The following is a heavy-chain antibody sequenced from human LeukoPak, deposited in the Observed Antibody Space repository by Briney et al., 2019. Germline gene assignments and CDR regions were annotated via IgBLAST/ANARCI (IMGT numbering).Heavy chain of an antibody. CDR1: GGSISSSSYY. D-gene: IGHD2-15*01. Sequence: PSETLPLTCTVSGGSISSSSYYWGWIRQPPGKGLEWIGNIYYSGSTHCNPSLKSRVTISADMSKNQFSLKMSSMTAADTAVYYCARRVAGGKYYFDYWGQGTLVTVSS. CDR3: ARRVAGGKYYFDY. V-gene: IGHV4-39*01. J-gene: IGHJ4*02. CDR2: IYYSGST.